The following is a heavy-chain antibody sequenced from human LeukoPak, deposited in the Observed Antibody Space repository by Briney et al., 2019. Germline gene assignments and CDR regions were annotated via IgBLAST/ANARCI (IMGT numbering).Heavy chain of an antibody. CDR3: ARHLGIAAAGPIDY. V-gene: IGHV4-39*01. CDR2: IYYSGST. J-gene: IGHJ4*02. Sequence: KSSETLSLTCTVSGGSIGNYYWSWIRQPPGKGLEWIGSIYYSGSTYYNPSLKSRVTISVDTSKNQFSLKLSSVTAADTAVYYCARHLGIAAAGPIDYWGQGTLVTVSS. D-gene: IGHD6-13*01. CDR1: GGSIGNYY.